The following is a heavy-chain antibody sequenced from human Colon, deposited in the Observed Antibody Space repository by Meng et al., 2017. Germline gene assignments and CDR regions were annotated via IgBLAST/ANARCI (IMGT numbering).Heavy chain of an antibody. CDR3: ARDSGRDYYDSSGYYNAFDI. J-gene: IGHJ3*02. CDR2: ISSSSSYI. Sequence: GESLKIPRAAPGFTFSRNSMNRVRQAPGQGLEWVSSISSSSSYIYYADSVKGRFTIPRDNAENSLYLQMNTLRAEDTAVYYCARDSGRDYYDSSGYYNAFDIWGQGTMVTVSS. CDR1: GFTFSRNS. V-gene: IGHV3-21*01. D-gene: IGHD3-22*01.